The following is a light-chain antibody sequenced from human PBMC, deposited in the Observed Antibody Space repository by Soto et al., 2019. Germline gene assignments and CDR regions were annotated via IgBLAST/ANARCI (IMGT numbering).Light chain of an antibody. Sequence: QSVLTQAPSASGTPGQRVTISCSGSSSNIGSDSVNWYQQLPGTAPKLLIYNNNQRPSGVPDRFSGSKSGTSASLAISGLQSEDEADYYCAAWDDSLTGVVFGGGTKVTVL. CDR1: SSNIGSDS. J-gene: IGLJ2*01. CDR3: AAWDDSLTGVV. CDR2: NNN. V-gene: IGLV1-44*01.